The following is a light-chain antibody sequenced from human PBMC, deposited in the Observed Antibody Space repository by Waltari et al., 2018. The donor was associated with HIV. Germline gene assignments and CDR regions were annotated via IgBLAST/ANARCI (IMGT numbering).Light chain of an antibody. CDR1: EDVSTF. CDR3: QQYSIFPLT. J-gene: IGKJ2*01. CDR2: GAS. Sequence: TQSPSLSASIGDRVTIYCQATEDVSTFVAWYQQKPGTATKLLIYGASVLQGGVPSRFSGSGSGTDFALTIGCLQSDDLATYFCQQYSIFPLTFGPGT. V-gene: IGKV1D-8*01.